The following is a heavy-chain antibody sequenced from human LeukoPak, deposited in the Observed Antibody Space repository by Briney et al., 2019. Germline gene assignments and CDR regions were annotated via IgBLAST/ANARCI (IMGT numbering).Heavy chain of an antibody. CDR3: V. V-gene: IGHV4-39*03. CDR1: GGSISSSAYH. J-gene: IGHJ6*03. CDR2: IHIGGST. Sequence: SETLSLTCTVSGGSISSSAYHWGWIRQPPGKGLEWIGSIHIGGSTYYNPSLKSRVTISVDTSKNQFSLNRISVTAADTAYYMDVWGKRTTVTGSS.